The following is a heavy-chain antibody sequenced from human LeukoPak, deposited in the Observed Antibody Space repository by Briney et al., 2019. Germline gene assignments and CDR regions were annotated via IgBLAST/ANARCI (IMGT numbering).Heavy chain of an antibody. CDR2: IYYSGST. CDR1: GGSISSSSYY. D-gene: IGHD3-22*01. V-gene: IGHV4-39*07. Sequence: SETLSLTCTVSGGSISSSSYYWGWIRQPPGKGLEWIGSIYYSGSTYYNPSLKSRVTISVDTSKNQFSLKLSSVTAADTALYYCARETKPSYYYDSSGYFSAFDIWGQGTMVTVSS. J-gene: IGHJ3*02. CDR3: ARETKPSYYYDSSGYFSAFDI.